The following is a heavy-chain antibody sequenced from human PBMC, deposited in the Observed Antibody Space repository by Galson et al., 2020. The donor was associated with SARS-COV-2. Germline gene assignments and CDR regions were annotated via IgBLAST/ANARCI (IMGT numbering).Heavy chain of an antibody. CDR1: GYTFTGYY. CDR2: INPNSGGT. J-gene: IGHJ3*02. D-gene: IGHD1-26*01. Sequence: ASVKVSCKASGYTFTGYYMHWVRQAPGQGLEWMGWINPNSGGTNYAQKFQGRVTMTRDTSISTAYMELSRLRSDDTAVYYWARGAGATTVSAFDIWGQGTMVTVSS. V-gene: IGHV1-2*02. CDR3: ARGAGATTVSAFDI.